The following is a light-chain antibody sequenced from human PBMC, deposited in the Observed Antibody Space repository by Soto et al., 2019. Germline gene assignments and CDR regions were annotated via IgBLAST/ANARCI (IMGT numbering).Light chain of an antibody. CDR3: CSYAGTYTFV. J-gene: IGLJ3*02. CDR2: DVT. Sequence: QSALTQPASVSGSPGQSITISCTGTSSDVGRYNYVSWYQQRPGQAPKLMIYDVTKRPSGVPDRFSGSKSGNTASLTISGLQADDEADYYCCSYAGTYTFVFGGGTKLTVL. V-gene: IGLV2-11*01. CDR1: SSDVGRYNY.